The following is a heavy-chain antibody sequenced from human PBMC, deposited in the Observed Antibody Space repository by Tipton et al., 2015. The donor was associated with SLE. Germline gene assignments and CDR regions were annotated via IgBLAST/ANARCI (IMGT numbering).Heavy chain of an antibody. Sequence: SLRLSCAASGFTFSSYSMNWVRQAPGKGLEWVSSISSSSSYIYYADSVKGRFTISRDNSKNTLYLQMNSLRAEDTAVYYCASLTTVTPFDYWGQGTLVTVSS. J-gene: IGHJ4*02. D-gene: IGHD4-17*01. V-gene: IGHV3-21*01. CDR3: ASLTTVTPFDY. CDR2: ISSSSSYI. CDR1: GFTFSSYS.